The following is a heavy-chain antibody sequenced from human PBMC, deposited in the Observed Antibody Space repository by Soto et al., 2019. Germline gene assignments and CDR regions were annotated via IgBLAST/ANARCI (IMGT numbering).Heavy chain of an antibody. CDR3: ATFDSRGYDQPAVY. V-gene: IGHV1-18*01. J-gene: IGHJ4*02. CDR1: GYTFTSYG. Sequence: QVQLVQSGAEVKKSGASVRVSCKTSGYTFTSYGITWVRQAPCPGIEWMGMISVYNGNTYYSQKFQRRVTTTRDTSTSTAYLELRILGYDATALYFCATFDSRGYDQPAVYWGQGTTVTVSS. CDR2: ISVYNGNT. D-gene: IGHD3-22*01.